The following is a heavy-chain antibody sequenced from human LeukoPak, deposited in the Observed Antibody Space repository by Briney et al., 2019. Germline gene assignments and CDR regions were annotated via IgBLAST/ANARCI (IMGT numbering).Heavy chain of an antibody. D-gene: IGHD3-3*01. CDR1: GFTFSSYA. CDR2: ISYDGSNK. CDR3: ARGGLLALNFWCGSLYYMDV. V-gene: IGHV3-30*04. Sequence: GGSLRLSCAASGFTFSSYAMHWVRQAPGKGLEWVAVISYDGSNKYYADSVKGRFTISRDNSKNTLYLQMNSLRAEDTAVYYCARGGLLALNFWCGSLYYMDVWGKGTTVTVSS. J-gene: IGHJ6*03.